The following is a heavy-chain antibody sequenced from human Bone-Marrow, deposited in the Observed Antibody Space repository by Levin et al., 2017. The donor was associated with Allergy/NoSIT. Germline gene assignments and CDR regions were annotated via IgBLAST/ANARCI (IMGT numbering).Heavy chain of an antibody. CDR1: GFTFSGYA. CDR2: ISLDGSNK. CDR3: AKAPHFSRNYCFDY. J-gene: IGHJ4*02. Sequence: GGSLRLSCAASGFTFSGYAMHWVRQAPGKGLEWVAVISLDGSNKYYADSVKGRFTISRDNSKNTLYLQMNSLRAEDTAVYYCAKAPHFSRNYCFDYWGQGTLVTVSS. V-gene: IGHV3-30*04. D-gene: IGHD4-11*01.